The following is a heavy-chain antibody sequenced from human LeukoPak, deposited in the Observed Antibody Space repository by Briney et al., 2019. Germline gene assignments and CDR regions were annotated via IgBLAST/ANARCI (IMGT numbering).Heavy chain of an antibody. CDR1: GFTFSIYA. J-gene: IGHJ1*01. V-gene: IGHV3-23*01. Sequence: GGSLRLSCAASGFTFSIYAMSWVRQAPGKGLEWVSAISGSGGSTYYADSVKGRFTISRDNSKNTLYLQMNSLRAEDTAVYYCAKGYRYDSSGYYSAEYFSTGARAPWSPSPQ. CDR3: AKGYRYDSSGYYSAEYFST. CDR2: ISGSGGST. D-gene: IGHD3-22*01.